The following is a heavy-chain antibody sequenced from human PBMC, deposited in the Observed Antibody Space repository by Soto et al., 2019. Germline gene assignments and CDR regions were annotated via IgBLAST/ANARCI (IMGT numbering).Heavy chain of an antibody. CDR3: ARDRTNYDFWSGYYSFLVGGMDV. CDR1: GFTFSIYA. D-gene: IGHD3-3*01. V-gene: IGHV3-48*04. Sequence: EVRLLESGGGLVQPGGSLRLSCVASGFTFSIYAMTWVRQAPGKGLEWVSLISGSGSTIYYADSVKGRFTISRDNAKNSLYLQMNSLRAEDTAVYYCARDRTNYDFWSGYYSFLVGGMDVWGQGTTVTVSS. J-gene: IGHJ6*02. CDR2: ISGSGSTI.